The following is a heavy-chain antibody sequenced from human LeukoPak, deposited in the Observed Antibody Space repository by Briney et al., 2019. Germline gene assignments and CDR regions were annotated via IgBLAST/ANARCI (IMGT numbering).Heavy chain of an antibody. CDR3: ARELRYFDY. CDR2: INHSGST. V-gene: IGHV4-34*01. D-gene: IGHD1-26*01. CDR1: GGSFSGYY. Sequence: SETLSLTCAVYGGSFSGYYWSWIRQPPGKGLEWIGEINHSGSTNYDPSLKSRVTISVDTSKNQFSLKLSSVTAADTAVYYCARELRYFDYWGQGTLVTVSS. J-gene: IGHJ4*02.